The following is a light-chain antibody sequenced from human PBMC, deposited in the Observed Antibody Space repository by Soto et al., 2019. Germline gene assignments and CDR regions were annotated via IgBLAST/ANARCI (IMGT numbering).Light chain of an antibody. J-gene: IGLJ2*01. V-gene: IGLV4-69*01. CDR2: LNSDGSH. Sequence: QSVLTQSPSASASLGASVKLTCTLSSGHSSYAIAWQQQQPEKGPRYLMKLNSDGSHSKGDGLPDRFSGSSSGAERYLTISSLQSEDEADYYCQTWGTGIQVFGGGTKLTVL. CDR3: QTWGTGIQV. CDR1: SGHSSYA.